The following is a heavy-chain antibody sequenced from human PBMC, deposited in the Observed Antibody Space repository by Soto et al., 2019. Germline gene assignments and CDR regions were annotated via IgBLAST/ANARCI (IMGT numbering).Heavy chain of an antibody. D-gene: IGHD5-12*01. Sequence: SETLSLTCTVSGGSISSSSYYWGWIRQPPGKGLEWIGSIYYSGSTYYNPSLKSRVTIPVDTSKNQFSLKLSSVTTADTAVYYCARHVWQGGYDYFFDYWGQGTLVTVSS. J-gene: IGHJ4*02. V-gene: IGHV4-39*01. CDR1: GGSISSSSYY. CDR2: IYYSGST. CDR3: ARHVWQGGYDYFFDY.